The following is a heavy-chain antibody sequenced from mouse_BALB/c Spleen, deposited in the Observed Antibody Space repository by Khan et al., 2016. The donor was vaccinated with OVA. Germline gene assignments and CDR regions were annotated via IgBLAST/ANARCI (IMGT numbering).Heavy chain of an antibody. Sequence: QIQLVQSGPELKKPGETVKISCKASGYTFTNYGMNWVKQAPGKGLKWMGWINTYTGEPTYADDFKGRFAFSLETSANTAYLQINNLKKEDTATYFCARPPYFSYVMGYWGQGTSVTVSS. J-gene: IGHJ4*01. CDR2: INTYTGEP. V-gene: IGHV9-3-1*01. CDR1: GYTFTNYG. D-gene: IGHD2-10*01. CDR3: ARPPYFSYVMGY.